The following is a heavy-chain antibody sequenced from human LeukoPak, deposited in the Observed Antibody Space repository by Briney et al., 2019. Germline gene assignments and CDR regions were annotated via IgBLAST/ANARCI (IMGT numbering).Heavy chain of an antibody. V-gene: IGHV4-4*02. D-gene: IGHD2-15*01. Sequence: SGTLSLTCAVSGGSISSNNWWTWVRQPPGKELEWIGEIYHSGSTNYNPSLKSRVTISVDKSKNQFSLKLSSVTAADTAVYYCARGRSGAGGRAFDIWGQGTMVTVSS. CDR3: ARGRSGAGGRAFDI. CDR1: GGSISSNNW. J-gene: IGHJ3*02. CDR2: IYHSGST.